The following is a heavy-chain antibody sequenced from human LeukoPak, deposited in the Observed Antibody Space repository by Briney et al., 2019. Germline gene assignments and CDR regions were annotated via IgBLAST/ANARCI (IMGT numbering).Heavy chain of an antibody. D-gene: IGHD2/OR15-2a*01. CDR3: ARIVLTPPYGMDV. J-gene: IGHJ6*02. CDR2: ISFGGGHI. V-gene: IGHV3-21*01. Sequence: GGSLRLSCVASRFTFSSYSMTWVRRASGTALEWVSSISFGGGHIFYTDSVKGRFTIFRDDSKNSLYLEMNSLRAEDTAVYFCARIVLTPPYGMDVWGQGTTVTVSS. CDR1: RFTFSSYS.